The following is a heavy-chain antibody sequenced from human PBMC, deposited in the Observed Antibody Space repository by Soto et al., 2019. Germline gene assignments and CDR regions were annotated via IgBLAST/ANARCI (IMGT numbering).Heavy chain of an antibody. CDR3: ARASSSSSAADY. D-gene: IGHD6-6*01. V-gene: IGHV4-31*03. J-gene: IGHJ4*02. CDR1: GESISSGGYY. CDR2: IYDSESA. Sequence: QVQLQESGPGLVKASQTLSLICNVSGESISSGGYYWSWIRHHPGKGLEWIGYIYDSESAYYNPSLKSRVTISMDTSKNNFAMKLSSVTAADTAVYYCARASSSSSAADYWGQGTLVTVSS.